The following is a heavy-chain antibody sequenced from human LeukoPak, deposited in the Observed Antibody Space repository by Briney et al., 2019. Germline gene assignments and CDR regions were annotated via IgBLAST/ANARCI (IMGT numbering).Heavy chain of an antibody. CDR2: INHSGST. J-gene: IGHJ3*02. CDR3: ARLKGRLLWFGEFARAAFDI. V-gene: IGHV4-34*01. CDR1: GGSFSGYY. Sequence: SETLSLTCSVSGGSFSGYYWSWIRQPPGKGLEWIGEINHSGSTNYNPSLKSRVTISVDTSKNQFSLKLSSVTAADTAVYYCARLKGRLLWFGEFARAAFDIWGQGTMVTVSS. D-gene: IGHD3-10*01.